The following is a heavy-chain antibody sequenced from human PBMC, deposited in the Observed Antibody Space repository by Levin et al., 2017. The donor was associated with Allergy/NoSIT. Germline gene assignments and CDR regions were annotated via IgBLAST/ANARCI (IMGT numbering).Heavy chain of an antibody. V-gene: IGHV3-30*04. CDR1: GFTFSSYA. Sequence: PGGSLRLSCAASGFTFSSYAMHWVRQAPGKGLEWVAVISYDGSNKYYADSVKGRFTISRDNSKNTLYLQMNSLRAEDTAVYYCARDPKQLYYYGMDVWGQGTTVTVSS. CDR2: ISYDGSNK. J-gene: IGHJ6*02. CDR3: ARDPKQLYYYGMDV. D-gene: IGHD6-13*01.